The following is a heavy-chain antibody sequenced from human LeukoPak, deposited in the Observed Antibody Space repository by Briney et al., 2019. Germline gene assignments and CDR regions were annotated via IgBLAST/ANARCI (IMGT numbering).Heavy chain of an antibody. Sequence: SQTLSLTCAISGDSVSRNSAAWSWIRQSPSRGLEWLGRTYCRSKWYHDYADSVKSRITINSDTSKNQFSLQLNSVTPDDTAVYYCARDGVLVDTSLYYFDYWGQGTLVTVSS. D-gene: IGHD3-3*01. J-gene: IGHJ4*02. CDR2: TYCRSKWYH. CDR1: GDSVSRNSAA. V-gene: IGHV6-1*01. CDR3: ARDGVLVDTSLYYFDY.